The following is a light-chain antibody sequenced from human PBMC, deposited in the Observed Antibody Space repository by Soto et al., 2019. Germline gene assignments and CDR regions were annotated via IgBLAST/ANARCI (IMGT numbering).Light chain of an antibody. CDR2: GAS. J-gene: IGKJ4*01. Sequence: EIVLTPSPGTLSLSPVERATLSCRASQSVSSSYLAWYQQKPGQAPRLLIYGASSRATGIPDRFSGSGSGTDFTLTITRLEPEDFAVYYCQQYQSLTFGGGTKVDIK. CDR1: QSVSSSY. V-gene: IGKV3-20*01. CDR3: QQYQSLT.